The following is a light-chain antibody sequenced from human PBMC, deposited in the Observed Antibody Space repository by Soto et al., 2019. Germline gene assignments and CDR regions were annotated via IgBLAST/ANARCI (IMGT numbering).Light chain of an antibody. CDR3: HQRQSWPRT. Sequence: EIVLTQSPATLSLSPGERATLSCRASQSIRSFLAWYQQKPGQAPSLLIYQTSIRAAGIPARFSASGSGTDFTLTISDVQPEDFALYYCHQRQSWPRTFGQGTKVDIK. V-gene: IGKV3-11*01. CDR2: QTS. CDR1: QSIRSF. J-gene: IGKJ1*01.